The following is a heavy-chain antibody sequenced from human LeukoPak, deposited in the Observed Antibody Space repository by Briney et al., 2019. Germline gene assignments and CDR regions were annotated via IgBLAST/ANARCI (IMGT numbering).Heavy chain of an antibody. CDR2: ISGSSIYT. D-gene: IGHD3-22*01. CDR3: VRDISGYYFDY. Sequence: GGSLRLSCAASGFTFSDYHMTWIRQAPGKGLEWVSYISGSSIYTRYADSVKGRFTISRDNAKNSLYLQMNSLRAEDTALYYCVRDISGYYFDYWGQGTLVTDPS. V-gene: IGHV3-11*05. J-gene: IGHJ4*02. CDR1: GFTFSDYH.